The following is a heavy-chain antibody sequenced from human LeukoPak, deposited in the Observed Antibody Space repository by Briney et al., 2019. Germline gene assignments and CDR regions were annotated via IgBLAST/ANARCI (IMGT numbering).Heavy chain of an antibody. CDR1: GYIFTSYW. CDR2: IYPGDSDT. Sequence: GESLKISCKGSGYIFTSYWIGWVRQMPGKGLEWMGIIYPGDSDTRYSPSFQGQVTISADKSISTAYLQWSSLKASDTAMYYCARHALVLRYFDWLDDYYFDYWGQGTLVTVSS. CDR3: ARHALVLRYFDWLDDYYFDY. V-gene: IGHV5-51*01. D-gene: IGHD3-9*01. J-gene: IGHJ4*02.